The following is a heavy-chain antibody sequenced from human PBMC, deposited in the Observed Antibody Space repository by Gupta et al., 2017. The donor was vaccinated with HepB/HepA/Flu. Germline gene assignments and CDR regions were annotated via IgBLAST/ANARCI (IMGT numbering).Heavy chain of an antibody. Sequence: VQLVPSGSEVKKPGASVKVSCKASGSTFTSYGISWVRQAPGQGLEWMGWISADNGNTNYAQKLQGRVTMTTDTSTSTAYMELRSLRSDDTAVDYCARGVFKGVTMIVVSWFDPWGQGTLVTVSS. D-gene: IGHD3-22*01. CDR3: ARGVFKGVTMIVVSWFDP. J-gene: IGHJ5*02. CDR1: GSTFTSYG. V-gene: IGHV1-18*01. CDR2: ISADNGNT.